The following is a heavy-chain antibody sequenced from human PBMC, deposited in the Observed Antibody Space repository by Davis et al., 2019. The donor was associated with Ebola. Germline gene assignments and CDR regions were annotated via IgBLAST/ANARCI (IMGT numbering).Heavy chain of an antibody. Sequence: PSETLSLTCTVSGGSISSYYSSWVRQAPGKGLEWIGYIYDSGSTYYNPSLKSRVTISVDTSKNQFSLKLSSVTAADTAVYYCAVFSSKGGYFDYWGQGTLVTVSS. CDR1: GGSISSYY. CDR2: IYDSGST. V-gene: IGHV4-59*06. D-gene: IGHD2-2*01. J-gene: IGHJ4*02. CDR3: AVFSSKGGYFDY.